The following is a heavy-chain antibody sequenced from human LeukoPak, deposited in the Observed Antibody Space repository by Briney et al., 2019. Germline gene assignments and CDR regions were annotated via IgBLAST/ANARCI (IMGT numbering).Heavy chain of an antibody. V-gene: IGHV1-69*13. CDR2: ISPIFGTT. J-gene: IGHJ4*02. CDR1: GGDLNNYP. Sequence: SVKVSCKVSGGDLNNYPIAWVRQAPGQGLEWMGGISPIFGTTNYAQRFHNRVSITADGSTNTAYMELSGLTSDDTAVYYCARVAGEETAAALHPWGQGSLVTVSS. D-gene: IGHD2-2*02. CDR3: ARVAGEETAAALHP.